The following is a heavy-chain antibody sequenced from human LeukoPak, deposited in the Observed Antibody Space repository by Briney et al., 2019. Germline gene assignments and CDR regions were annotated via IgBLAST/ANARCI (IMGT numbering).Heavy chain of an antibody. J-gene: IGHJ4*02. V-gene: IGHV4-59*12. CDR2: IYYSGTT. D-gene: IGHD5-24*01. Sequence: SETLSLTCTVSGGSIRSYYWSWIRQPPGKGLEWIGYIYYSGTTNYNPSLKSRVIISIDTSKNQFSLKLSSVTAADTAVYYCAREEMATIGPYFDYWGQGTLVTVSS. CDR3: AREEMATIGPYFDY. CDR1: GGSIRSYY.